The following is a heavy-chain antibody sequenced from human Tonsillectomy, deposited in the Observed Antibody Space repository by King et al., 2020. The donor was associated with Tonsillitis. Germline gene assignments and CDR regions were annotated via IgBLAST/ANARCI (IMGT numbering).Heavy chain of an antibody. V-gene: IGHV5-51*01. Sequence: QLVQSGAEVKKPGESLKISCKGSGYNFTNYWIAWVRQMPGKGLEWMGIIYPGDSDIRYSPSIQGQVTISADKSISTAYLQWSSLKASDTAMYYCARHEAGGWAFFYFWPRGTVVRVPS. D-gene: IGHD6-13*01. CDR2: IYPGDSDI. J-gene: IGHJ4*02. CDR3: ARHEAGGWAFFYF. CDR1: GYNFTNYW.